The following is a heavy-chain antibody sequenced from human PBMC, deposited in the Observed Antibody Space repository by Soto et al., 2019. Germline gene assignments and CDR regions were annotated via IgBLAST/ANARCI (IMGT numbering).Heavy chain of an antibody. J-gene: IGHJ5*02. CDR1: GFTFEDFA. D-gene: IGHD2-15*01. V-gene: IGHV3-9*01. CDR3: PKDQRGPYLVGLFAP. Sequence: EVQLVESGGGLVQRGGSLRLSCAATGFTFEDFAMHWVRQVPGRGLEWVSGISWNSATKNYAESVQGRFTISRDNAKKSLYLEMDSLGPEDTALYYGPKDQRGPYLVGLFAPWGQGTLATVSS. CDR2: ISWNSATK.